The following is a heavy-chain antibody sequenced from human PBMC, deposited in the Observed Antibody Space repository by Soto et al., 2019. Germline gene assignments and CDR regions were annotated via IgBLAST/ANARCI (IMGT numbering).Heavy chain of an antibody. Sequence: SETLTLTCTVAGGSISSGGYNWSWIRQHPGKGLEWIGYIYYSGSTYYNPSLKSRVTISIDTSKNQFSLKLSSVTAADTAVYYCARDSMYCSGGICYDYYGMDVWGQGTTVTVSS. V-gene: IGHV4-31*03. CDR3: ARDSMYCSGGICYDYYGMDV. D-gene: IGHD2-15*01. J-gene: IGHJ6*02. CDR2: IYYSGST. CDR1: GGSISSGGYN.